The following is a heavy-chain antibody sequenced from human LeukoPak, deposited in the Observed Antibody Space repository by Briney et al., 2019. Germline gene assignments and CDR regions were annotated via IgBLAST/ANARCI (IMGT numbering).Heavy chain of an antibody. V-gene: IGHV3-21*01. D-gene: IGHD4-23*01. J-gene: IGHJ4*02. Sequence: GGSLRLSCAASGFTFSSYSMNWVRQAPGKGLEWVSSISSSSSYIYYADSVKGRFTISRDNAKNSLYLQMNSLRAEDTAVYYCARDSYSGYGGSFDYWGQGTLVTVSA. CDR1: GFTFSSYS. CDR2: ISSSSSYI. CDR3: ARDSYSGYGGSFDY.